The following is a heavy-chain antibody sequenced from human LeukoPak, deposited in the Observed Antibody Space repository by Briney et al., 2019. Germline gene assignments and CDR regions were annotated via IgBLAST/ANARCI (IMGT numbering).Heavy chain of an antibody. D-gene: IGHD3/OR15-3a*01. CDR3: ATGRFRTHFYYYMDV. CDR1: GYTLAHLS. J-gene: IGHJ6*03. CDR2: FHSEDGIT. V-gene: IGHV1-24*01. Sequence: ASVTVSCKVSGYTLAHLSIHWVRQAPAEGLEWMGGFHSEDGITVYAQKFQGRVTMTEDTRTDTAYMELSSLRSEDTAVYYCATGRFRTHFYYYMDVWGKGTTVTVSS.